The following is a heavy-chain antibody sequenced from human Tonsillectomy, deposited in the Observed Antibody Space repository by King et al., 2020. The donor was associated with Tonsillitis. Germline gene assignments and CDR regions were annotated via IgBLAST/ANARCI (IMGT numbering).Heavy chain of an antibody. CDR2: INRDGSQK. D-gene: IGHD3-10*01. CDR3: TRDSSPSASGSYYDAFDI. CDR1: GFTFSRYW. V-gene: IGHV3-7*01. J-gene: IGHJ3*02. Sequence: VQLVESGGGLVQPGGSLRVSCAASGFTFSRYWMVWVRQAPGKGLEWVGNINRDGSQKNYADSVKGRFTISRDNAKNSIYLQMNSLRAEETALYYCTRDSSPSASGSYYDAFDIWGQGTKVTVSA.